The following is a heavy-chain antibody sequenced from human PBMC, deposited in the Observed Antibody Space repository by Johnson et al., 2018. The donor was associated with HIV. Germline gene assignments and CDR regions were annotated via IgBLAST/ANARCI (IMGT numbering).Heavy chain of an antibody. V-gene: IGHV3-23*04. CDR3: AKASDSSGYYDDAFDI. Sequence: VLLVESGGGVVQPGRSLRLSCAASGFTFSSYAMHWVSQAPGKGLECVSGISGSGGSTYYADSVKGRFTISRDNSKNTLYLQMNSLRAEDTALYYCAKASDSSGYYDDAFDIWGQGTMVTVSS. CDR1: GFTFSSYA. D-gene: IGHD3-22*01. J-gene: IGHJ3*02. CDR2: ISGSGGST.